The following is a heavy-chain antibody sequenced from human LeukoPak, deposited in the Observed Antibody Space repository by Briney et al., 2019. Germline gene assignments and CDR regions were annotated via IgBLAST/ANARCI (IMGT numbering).Heavy chain of an antibody. D-gene: IGHD6-13*01. Sequence: GGSLRLSCAASGFTFSSYAMSWVRQAPGKGLEWVSAISGSGGSTYYADSVKGRFTISRDNSKNTLYLQMNSLRAEDPAVYYCAKGTAGGYSSSWYDYWGQGTLVTVSS. J-gene: IGHJ4*02. CDR1: GFTFSSYA. CDR2: ISGSGGST. V-gene: IGHV3-23*01. CDR3: AKGTAGGYSSSWYDY.